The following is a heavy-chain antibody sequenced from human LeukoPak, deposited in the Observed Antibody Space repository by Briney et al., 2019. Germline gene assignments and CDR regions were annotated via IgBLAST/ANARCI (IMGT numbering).Heavy chain of an antibody. CDR1: GGTFSSCA. Sequence: ASVKVSCKASGGTFSSCAISWVRQAPGQGLEWMGGIIPIFGTANYAQKFQGRVTITADESTSTAYMELSSLRSEDTAVYYCARDRTRSGYIAVAGVAFDIWGQGTMVTVSS. CDR2: IIPIFGTA. CDR3: ARDRTRSGYIAVAGVAFDI. J-gene: IGHJ3*02. V-gene: IGHV1-69*01. D-gene: IGHD6-19*01.